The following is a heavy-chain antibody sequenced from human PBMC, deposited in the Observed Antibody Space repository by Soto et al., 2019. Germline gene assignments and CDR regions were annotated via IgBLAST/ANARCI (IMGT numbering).Heavy chain of an antibody. J-gene: IGHJ2*01. CDR3: ARGNHRWLQLWYLDL. CDR2: INAGNGNT. Sequence: GASVKVSCKASGYTFTSYAMHWVRQAPGQRLEWMGWINAGNGNTKYPQKFQGRVTITRDTSASTAYMELSSLRSEDTAVYYCARGNHRWLQLWYLDLWGRGTLVTSPQ. CDR1: GYTFTSYA. V-gene: IGHV1-3*01. D-gene: IGHD5-12*01.